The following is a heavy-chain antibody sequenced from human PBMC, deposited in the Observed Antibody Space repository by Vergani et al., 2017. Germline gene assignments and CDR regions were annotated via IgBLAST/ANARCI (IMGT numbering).Heavy chain of an antibody. CDR3: ARDLATDIVVVPAAPHDY. Sequence: EVQLVESGGGLVQPGGSLKLSCAASGFTFSGYSMNWVRQAPGKGLEWVSSISSSSSYIYYADSVKGRFTISRDNAKNSLYLQMNSLRAEDTAVYYCARDLATDIVVVPAAPHDYWGQGTLVTVSS. CDR1: GFTFSGYS. J-gene: IGHJ4*02. CDR2: ISSSSSYI. V-gene: IGHV3-21*01. D-gene: IGHD2-2*01.